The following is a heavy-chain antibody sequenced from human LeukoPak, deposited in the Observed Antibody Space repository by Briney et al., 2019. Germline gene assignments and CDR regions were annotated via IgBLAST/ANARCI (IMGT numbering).Heavy chain of an antibody. CDR1: GFRFSSYA. V-gene: IGHV3-23*01. CDR2: ISGSGVSA. Sequence: GGSLRLACAASGFRFSSYAMSWVRQAPGKGLEWVSAISGSGVSAYYADSVKGRFTVSRDNSKNTLYLQMSSLRAEDTAVYYCAKDERNWNYNLASQTYDWGQGTLVTVSS. D-gene: IGHD1-7*01. CDR3: AKDERNWNYNLASQTYD. J-gene: IGHJ4*02.